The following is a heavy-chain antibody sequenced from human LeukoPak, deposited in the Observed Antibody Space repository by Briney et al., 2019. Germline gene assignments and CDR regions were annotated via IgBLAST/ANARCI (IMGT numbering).Heavy chain of an antibody. V-gene: IGHV1-18*01. CDR1: CLSFPHYG. Sequence: ASGDPSSQPSCLSFPHYGMSWVLQPAGQALKWMGWISRYSGNTNYEQKIKESVTITTDTSTSPVYMELRSLRSDHTAVYYCARDGNGPADYWGQGTLVTVSS. CDR3: ARDGNGPADY. CDR2: ISRYSGNT. J-gene: IGHJ4*02. D-gene: IGHD2-8*01.